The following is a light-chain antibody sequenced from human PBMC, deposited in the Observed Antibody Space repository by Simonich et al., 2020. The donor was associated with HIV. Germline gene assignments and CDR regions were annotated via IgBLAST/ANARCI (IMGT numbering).Light chain of an antibody. CDR1: QSLLHSNGHNS. Sequence: IVMTQSPLSLPVTPGEPASISCRSSQSLLHSNGHNSLDWYLQKPGQSPQLLIYLGSTRASGVPDRFSGSGSGTDFTLKISRVEAEDVGVYYCMQALQTPFTFGPGTRVDIK. V-gene: IGKV2-28*01. CDR2: LGS. CDR3: MQALQTPFT. J-gene: IGKJ3*01.